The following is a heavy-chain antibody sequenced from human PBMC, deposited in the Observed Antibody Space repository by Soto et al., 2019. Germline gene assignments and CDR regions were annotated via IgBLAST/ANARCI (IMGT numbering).Heavy chain of an antibody. CDR2: IDPSDSYT. CDR3: ARQETVITPLYYYYYYGMDV. J-gene: IGHJ6*02. CDR1: GYSFTSYW. Sequence: PGESLKISCKGSGYSFTSYWISWVRQMPGKGPEWTGRIDPSDSYTNYSPSFQGHVTISADKSISTAYLQWSILKASDTAMYYCARQETVITPLYYYYYYGMDVWGQGTTVTVSS. D-gene: IGHD4-17*01. V-gene: IGHV5-10-1*01.